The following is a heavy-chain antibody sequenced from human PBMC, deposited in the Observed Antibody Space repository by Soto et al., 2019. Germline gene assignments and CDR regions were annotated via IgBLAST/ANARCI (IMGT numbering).Heavy chain of an antibody. Sequence: VASVKVSCKASGYTFTSYDINWVRQATGQGLEWMGWMNPNSGNTGYAQKFQGRVTMTRNTSISTAYMELSSLRSEDTAVYYCARGRILAPPPPLDYWGQGTLVTVSS. CDR3: ARGRILAPPPPLDY. CDR2: MNPNSGNT. V-gene: IGHV1-8*01. J-gene: IGHJ4*02. D-gene: IGHD5-18*01. CDR1: GYTFTSYD.